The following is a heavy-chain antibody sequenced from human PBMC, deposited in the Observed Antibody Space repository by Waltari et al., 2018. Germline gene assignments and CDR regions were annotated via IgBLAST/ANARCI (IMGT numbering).Heavy chain of an antibody. J-gene: IGHJ2*01. V-gene: IGHV3-74*01. Sequence: WVRQAPGKGLVWVSRSNSDGSSTSYADSVKGRFTISKDNAKNTVYLQMNSLRAEDTAIYYCARGARRTTVTTGWWYFDLRGRGTLVTVSS. CDR3: ARGARRTTVTTGWWYFDL. CDR2: SNSDGSST. D-gene: IGHD4-17*01.